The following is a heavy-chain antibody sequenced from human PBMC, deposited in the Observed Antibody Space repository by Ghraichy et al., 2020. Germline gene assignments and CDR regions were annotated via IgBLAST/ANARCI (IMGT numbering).Heavy chain of an antibody. CDR2: MNPNSGNT. Sequence: ASVKVSCKASGYTFTSYDINWVRQATGQGLEWMGWMNPNSGNTGYAQKFQGRVTMTRNTSISTAYMELSSLRSEDTAVYYCVRQRWELLYLGLISTEGAFDIWGQGTMVTVSS. CDR3: VRQRWELLYLGLISTEGAFDI. D-gene: IGHD1-26*01. J-gene: IGHJ3*02. V-gene: IGHV1-8*01. CDR1: GYTFTSYD.